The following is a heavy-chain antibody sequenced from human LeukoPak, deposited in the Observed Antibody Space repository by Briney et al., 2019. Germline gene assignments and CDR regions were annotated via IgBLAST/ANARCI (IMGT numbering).Heavy chain of an antibody. J-gene: IGHJ4*02. CDR2: IYSDYSGGNT. CDR3: ARGTVTAPDS. D-gene: IGHD4-17*01. V-gene: IGHV3-53*01. CDR1: GFSVSSNY. Sequence: PGGSLRLSCAASGFSVSSNYMTWVRQAPGKGLEWVSIIYSDYSGGNTYYADSVKGRFTISRDNSKNILYLQMNSLRAEDTAVYYCARGTVTAPDSWGQGTLVTVSS.